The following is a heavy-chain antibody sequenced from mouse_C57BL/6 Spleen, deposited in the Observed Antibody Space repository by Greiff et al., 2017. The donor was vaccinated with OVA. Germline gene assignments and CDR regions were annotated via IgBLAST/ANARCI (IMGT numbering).Heavy chain of an antibody. V-gene: IGHV14-2*01. Sequence: VQLQQSGAELVKPGASVKLSCTASGFNITDYYMHWVKQRPEQGLEWIGRIDPEDGETKYDPKFQGKATITADTSSNTAYLQLSSLTSEDTAVYCCAGGEHDRAYWGQGTLVTVSA. D-gene: IGHD2-13*01. CDR3: AGGEHDRAY. J-gene: IGHJ3*01. CDR1: GFNITDYY. CDR2: IDPEDGET.